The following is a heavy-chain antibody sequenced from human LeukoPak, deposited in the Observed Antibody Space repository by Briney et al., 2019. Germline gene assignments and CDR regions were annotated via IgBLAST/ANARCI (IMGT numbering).Heavy chain of an antibody. V-gene: IGHV1-46*01. CDR1: GYTFTSYY. CDR2: INPCGGST. D-gene: IGHD3-10*01. Sequence: ASVKVSCKASGYTFTSYYMHWVRQAPGQGLEWMGIINPCGGSTSYAQKFQGRVTMTRDTSTSTVYMELSSLRSEDTAVYYCARDRMAMVRGVRRSLYYFDYWGQGTLVTVSS. CDR3: ARDRMAMVRGVRRSLYYFDY. J-gene: IGHJ4*02.